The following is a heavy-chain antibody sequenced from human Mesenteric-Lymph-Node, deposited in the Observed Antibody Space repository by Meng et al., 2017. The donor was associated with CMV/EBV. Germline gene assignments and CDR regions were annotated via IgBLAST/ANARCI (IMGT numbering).Heavy chain of an antibody. J-gene: IGHJ6*02. CDR1: GYTFTGYY. CDR3: ARAPPDFWSGYSLYYYGMDV. V-gene: IGHV1-2*02. D-gene: IGHD3-3*01. CDR2: INPNSGGT. Sequence: ASVKVSCKASGYTFTGYYMHWVRQAPGQGLEWMGWINPNSGGTNYAQKFQGRVTMTRDTSISTAHMELSRLRSDDTAVYYCARAPPDFWSGYSLYYYGMDVWGQGTTVTVSS.